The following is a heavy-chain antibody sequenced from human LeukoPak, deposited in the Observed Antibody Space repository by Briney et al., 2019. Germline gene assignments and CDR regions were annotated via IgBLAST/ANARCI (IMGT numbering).Heavy chain of an antibody. CDR3: ARDRWLDPRCYYYMDV. J-gene: IGHJ6*03. CDR1: GFTFSSYA. V-gene: IGHV3-64*01. CDR2: ISSNGGST. D-gene: IGHD6-19*01. Sequence: GGSLRLSCAASGFTFSSYAMHWVRQAPGKGLEYVSAISSNGGSTYYANSVKGRFTISRDNSKNTLYLRMGSLRAEDMAVYYCARDRWLDPRCYYYMDVWGKGTTVTVSS.